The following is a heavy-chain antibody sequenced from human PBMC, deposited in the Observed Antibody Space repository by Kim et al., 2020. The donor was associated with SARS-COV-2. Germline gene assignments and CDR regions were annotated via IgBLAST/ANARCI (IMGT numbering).Heavy chain of an antibody. Sequence: SGPTLVNPTQTLTLTCAFSGFSLTTSGVSVGWIRQPPGKALEWLALIYWDNDKRYSPLLKSRLTISKDTSKNQVVLVMTNMDPVDTGTYYCARIASPVSESYMPPGYFGRWGQGTLVTVAS. CDR3: ARIASPVSESYMPPGYFGR. V-gene: IGHV2-5*02. CDR1: GFSLTTSGVS. D-gene: IGHD3-10*01. CDR2: IYWDNDK. J-gene: IGHJ4*02.